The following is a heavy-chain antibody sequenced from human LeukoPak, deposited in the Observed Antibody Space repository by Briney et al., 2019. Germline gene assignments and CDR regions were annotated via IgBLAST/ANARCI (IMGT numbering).Heavy chain of an antibody. D-gene: IGHD2-8*02. Sequence: GGSLRLSCAASGFTFSSYAMSWVRQAPGKGLEWVAVISYDGSNKYYADSVKGRFAISRDNSKNTLYLQMNSLRAEDTAVYYCAKGVYCTGGVCYTGPFDYWGQGTLVTVSS. J-gene: IGHJ4*02. CDR3: AKGVYCTGGVCYTGPFDY. CDR2: ISYDGSNK. CDR1: GFTFSSYA. V-gene: IGHV3-30*18.